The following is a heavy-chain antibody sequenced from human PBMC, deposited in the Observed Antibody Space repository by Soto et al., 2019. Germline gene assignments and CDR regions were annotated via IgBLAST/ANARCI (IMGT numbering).Heavy chain of an antibody. CDR2: VSGSGGST. CDR1: GFTFSSYA. Sequence: GGSLRLSCAASGFTFSSYAMSWVRQAPGKGLEWISAVSGSGGSTYYADSVKGRFTISRDNSKDTLYLQMNNLRAEDTAVYYCARTRLQSAFDIWGQGTMVTVSS. CDR3: ARTRLQSAFDI. V-gene: IGHV3-23*01. D-gene: IGHD4-4*01. J-gene: IGHJ3*02.